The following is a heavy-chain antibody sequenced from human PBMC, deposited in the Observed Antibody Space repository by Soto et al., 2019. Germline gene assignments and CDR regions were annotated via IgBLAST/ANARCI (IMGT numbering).Heavy chain of an antibody. D-gene: IGHD1-26*01. Sequence: AETLSLTCTVSGGSISSYYWSWMRQPPGKGLEWIGYIYCSGSTNYNPSLKSRVTISVDTSKNQFSLKLSSVTAADTAVYYCALSPHYGGNSGTFDPWGQGTLVTVSS. J-gene: IGHJ5*02. CDR3: ALSPHYGGNSGTFDP. CDR2: IYCSGST. V-gene: IGHV4-59*01. CDR1: GGSISSYY.